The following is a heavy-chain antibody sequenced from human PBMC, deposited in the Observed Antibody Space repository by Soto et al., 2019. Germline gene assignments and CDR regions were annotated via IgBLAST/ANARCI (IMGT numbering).Heavy chain of an antibody. Sequence: GGSLRLSCAASGFTFSSYAMSWVRQAPGKGLEWVSAISGSGGSTYYADSVKGQFTISRDNSKNTLYLQMNSLRAEDTAVYYCAKVGSLLELRRTYYFDYWGQGTLVTVSS. V-gene: IGHV3-23*01. J-gene: IGHJ4*02. CDR3: AKVGSLLELRRTYYFDY. CDR1: GFTFSSYA. CDR2: ISGSGGST. D-gene: IGHD1-7*01.